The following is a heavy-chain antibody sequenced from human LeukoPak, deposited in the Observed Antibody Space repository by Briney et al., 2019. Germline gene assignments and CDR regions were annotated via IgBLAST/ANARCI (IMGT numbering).Heavy chain of an antibody. CDR1: GFTFSSYS. D-gene: IGHD3-9*01. J-gene: IGHJ5*02. CDR3: ARNIFTKTGWFDP. Sequence: PGGSLRLSCATSGFTFSSYSMNWVRQAPGKGLEWLSYISSGSSTIYYADSVKGRFTISRDSAKNSLYLQMNSLRAEDTAVYYCARNIFTKTGWFDPWGQGTLVTVSS. V-gene: IGHV3-48*01. CDR2: ISSGSSTI.